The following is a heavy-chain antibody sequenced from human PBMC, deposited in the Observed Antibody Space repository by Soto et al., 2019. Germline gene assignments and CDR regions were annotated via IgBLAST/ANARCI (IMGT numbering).Heavy chain of an antibody. CDR3: AREAPMDV. J-gene: IGHJ6*02. V-gene: IGHV3-53*01. CDR1: GFTVSSKY. CDR2: ICSAGLL. Sequence: SLRLSCAASGFTVSSKYMSCVRQAPGKGLERVSVICSAGLLYYADSVRGRFIISRDISKNILYLEMTSLRADDTAVYYCAREAPMDVWGQGTTVTVSS.